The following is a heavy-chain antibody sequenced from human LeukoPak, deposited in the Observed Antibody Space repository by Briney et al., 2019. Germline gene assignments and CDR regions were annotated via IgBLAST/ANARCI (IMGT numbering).Heavy chain of an antibody. V-gene: IGHV4-4*07. CDR3: ARETWIQLSVYYFDY. CDR2: IYTSGST. D-gene: IGHD5-18*01. Sequence: SETLSLTCTVSGGPISSYYWSWIRQPAGKGLEWIGRIYTSGSTNYNPSLKSRVTMSVDTSKNQFSLKLSSVTAADTAVYYCARETWIQLSVYYFDYWGQGTLVTVSS. CDR1: GGPISSYY. J-gene: IGHJ4*02.